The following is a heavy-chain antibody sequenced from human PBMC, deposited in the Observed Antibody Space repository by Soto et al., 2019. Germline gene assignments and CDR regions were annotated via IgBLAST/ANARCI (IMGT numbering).Heavy chain of an antibody. V-gene: IGHV4-59*13. J-gene: IGHJ4*02. CDR1: GAAIGTYY. D-gene: IGHD2-8*01. Sequence: ETLSLTCTDSGAAIGTYYWNWVRQSPGKGLEWIVYIFYSGSTNYNPSLKSRLTLSVDTSKNQVNLKLSSVNAAQTPVYYCARDGYCTNGVCYGGGGLFDLWGQGTLVTVSS. CDR3: ARDGYCTNGVCYGGGGLFDL. CDR2: IFYSGST.